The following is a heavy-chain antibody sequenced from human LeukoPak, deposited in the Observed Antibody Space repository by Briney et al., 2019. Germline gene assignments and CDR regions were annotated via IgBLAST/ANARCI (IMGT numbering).Heavy chain of an antibody. CDR1: GFTFSSYW. Sequence: QPGGSLRLSCAASGFTFSSYWMSWVRQAPGKGLEWVANIKQDGSEKYSVDSVKGRFTISRDNAKNSLYLQMNSLRAEDTAVYYCARGPVGHCSSTSCYRGDYYYYYMDVWGKGTAVTVSS. CDR2: IKQDGSEK. D-gene: IGHD2-2*01. CDR3: ARGPVGHCSSTSCYRGDYYYYYMDV. J-gene: IGHJ6*03. V-gene: IGHV3-7*01.